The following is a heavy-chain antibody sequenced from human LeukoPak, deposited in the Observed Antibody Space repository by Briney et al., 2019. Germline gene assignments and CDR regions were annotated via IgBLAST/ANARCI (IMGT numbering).Heavy chain of an antibody. J-gene: IGHJ6*02. Sequence: SVKVSCKASGFTFTSYAMQWVRQARGQGLEWIGWIVVGSGNTNYAQKFQERVTITRDMSTSTAYMELSSLRSEDTAVYYCAASLALHVGGSDYGMDVWGQGTTVTVSS. D-gene: IGHD4-23*01. CDR3: AASLALHVGGSDYGMDV. CDR1: GFTFTSYA. V-gene: IGHV1-58*02. CDR2: IVVGSGNT.